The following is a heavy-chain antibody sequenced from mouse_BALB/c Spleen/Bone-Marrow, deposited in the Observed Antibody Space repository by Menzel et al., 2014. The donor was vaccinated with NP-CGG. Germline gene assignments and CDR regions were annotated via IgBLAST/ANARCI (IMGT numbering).Heavy chain of an antibody. J-gene: IGHJ3*01. CDR1: GYTFTGYD. CDR2: IYPGDGST. Sequence: QVQLKESGPELVKPGALVKISCKASGYTFTGYDINWVKQRPGQGLEWIGWIYPGDGSTKYNEKFKGKATLTADKSSSTACMQLSSLTSENSAVYFCARSGDSSGYGFAYWGQGTLVTVSA. CDR3: ARSGDSSGYGFAY. V-gene: IGHV1S56*01. D-gene: IGHD3-2*01.